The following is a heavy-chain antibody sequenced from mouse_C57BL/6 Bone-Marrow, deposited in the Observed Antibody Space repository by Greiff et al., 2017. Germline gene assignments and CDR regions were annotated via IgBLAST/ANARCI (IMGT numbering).Heavy chain of an antibody. D-gene: IGHD1-1*01. CDR1: GFTFSDYG. V-gene: IGHV5-17*01. J-gene: IGHJ1*03. CDR2: ISSGSSTI. Sequence: EVMLVESGGGLVKPGGSLKLSCAASGFTFSDYGMHWVRQAPEKGLEWVAYISSGSSTIYYADTVKGRFTISRDNAKNTLFLQMTSLRSEDTAMYYCARDYYGSSFDWYVDVWGTGTTVTVSS. CDR3: ARDYYGSSFDWYVDV.